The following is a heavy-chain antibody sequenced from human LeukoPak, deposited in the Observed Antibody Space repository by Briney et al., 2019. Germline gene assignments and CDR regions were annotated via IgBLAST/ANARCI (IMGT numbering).Heavy chain of an antibody. J-gene: IGHJ4*02. CDR3: VGGFDF. CDR2: ISSNGGAT. V-gene: IGHV3-64D*06. Sequence: GGSLRLSCSASGFTFSSYAMHWVRQAPGKGLQYVSAISSNGGATYYPDSVKGRFTISRDNSKNTLYLQMSTLRTEDTAVYYCVGGFDFWGQGTLVTVSS. D-gene: IGHD2-15*01. CDR1: GFTFSSYA.